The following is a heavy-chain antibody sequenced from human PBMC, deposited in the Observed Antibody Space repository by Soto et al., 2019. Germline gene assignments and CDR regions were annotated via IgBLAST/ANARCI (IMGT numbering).Heavy chain of an antibody. CDR2: ISSSSSYI. D-gene: IGHD3-3*01. CDR1: GFTFCSYG. V-gene: IGHV3-21*01. J-gene: IGHJ4*02. Sequence: GGSLRLSCAASGFTFCSYGMNWVRQAPGKGLEWVSSISSSSSYIYYADSVKGRFTISRDNAKNSLYLQMNSLRAEDTAVYYCARAEFLEWLLFDYWGQGTLVTVSS. CDR3: ARAEFLEWLLFDY.